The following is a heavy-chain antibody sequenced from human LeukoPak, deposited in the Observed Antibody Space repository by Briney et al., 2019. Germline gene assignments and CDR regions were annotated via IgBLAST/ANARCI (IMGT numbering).Heavy chain of an antibody. Sequence: GGSLRLSCAASGFTFSNTWMSWVRQAPGKGLEWVSGISGSGDSTYYADSVKGRFTISRDNSKNTLYLQMNSLRAEDTAVYYCAKGRENIAVAGTLDYWGQGTLVTVSS. CDR1: GFTFSNTW. D-gene: IGHD6-19*01. V-gene: IGHV3-23*01. CDR3: AKGRENIAVAGTLDY. J-gene: IGHJ4*02. CDR2: ISGSGDST.